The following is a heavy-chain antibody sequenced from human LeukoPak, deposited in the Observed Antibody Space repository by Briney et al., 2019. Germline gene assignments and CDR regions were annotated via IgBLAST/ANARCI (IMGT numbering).Heavy chain of an antibody. Sequence: GGSLRLSCAASGFTFSSYAMSWVRQAPGKGLEWVSAISGSGGSTYYADSVKGRFTISRDNSKNTLYLQMNSLRAEDTAVYYCARTSYGDYGVDAFDIWGQGTMVTVSS. D-gene: IGHD4-17*01. CDR2: ISGSGGST. J-gene: IGHJ3*02. CDR1: GFTFSSYA. CDR3: ARTSYGDYGVDAFDI. V-gene: IGHV3-23*01.